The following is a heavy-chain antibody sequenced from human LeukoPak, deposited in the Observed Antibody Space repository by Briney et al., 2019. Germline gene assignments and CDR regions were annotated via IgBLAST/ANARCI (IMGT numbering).Heavy chain of an antibody. V-gene: IGHV4-34*01. CDR1: GGSFSGYY. Sequence: PSETLSLTCAAYGGSFSGYYWSWIRQPPGKGLEWIGEINHSGSTNYNPSLKSRVTISVDTSKNQFSLKLSSVTAADTAVYYCARRHGSYYFDYWGQGTLVTVSS. CDR3: ARRHGSYYFDY. CDR2: INHSGST. J-gene: IGHJ4*02. D-gene: IGHD5-12*01.